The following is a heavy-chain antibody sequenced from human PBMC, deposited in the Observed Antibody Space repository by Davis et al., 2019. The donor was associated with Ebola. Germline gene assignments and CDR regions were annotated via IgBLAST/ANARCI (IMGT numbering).Heavy chain of an antibody. CDR1: GDSVSSAG. J-gene: IGHJ4*02. D-gene: IGHD2-2*03. V-gene: IGHV6-1*01. CDR3: ARGWIRSNFDL. Sequence: HSQTLSLTCAISGDSVSSAGWNWIRQSPSRGLEWLGRTYYNSKWYNDYAVSVKSRISINPDTSKNQFSLQLNSMTPEDTAVYYCARGWIRSNFDLWGQGTLVTVSS. CDR2: TYYNSKWYN.